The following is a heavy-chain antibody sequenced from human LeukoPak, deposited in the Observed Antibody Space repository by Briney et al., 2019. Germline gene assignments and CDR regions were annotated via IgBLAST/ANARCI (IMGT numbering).Heavy chain of an antibody. CDR2: INPNSGGT. CDR3: ARWMTTVITPDY. D-gene: IGHD4-11*01. J-gene: IGHJ4*02. Sequence: GASVKVSCKASGYTFTGYYMHWVRQAPGQGLEWMGWINPNSGGTNYAQKFQGRVTTTRDTSISTAYMELSRLRSDDTAVYYCARWMTTVITPDYWGQGTLVTVSS. V-gene: IGHV1-2*02. CDR1: GYTFTGYY.